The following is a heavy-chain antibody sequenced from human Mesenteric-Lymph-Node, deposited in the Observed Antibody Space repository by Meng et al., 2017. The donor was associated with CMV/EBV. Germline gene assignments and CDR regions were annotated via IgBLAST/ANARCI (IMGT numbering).Heavy chain of an antibody. Sequence: FTHYYIHWVRQAPGQGLEWLGRINPTSGGADYAQNFQGRVTMTRDTSINTAYMELSSLRSDDTAVYSCARGPYYYGSGTSYYLADYWGQGTLVTVSS. CDR1: FTHYY. CDR2: INPTSGGA. D-gene: IGHD3-10*01. J-gene: IGHJ4*02. V-gene: IGHV1-2*06. CDR3: ARGPYYYGSGTSYYLADY.